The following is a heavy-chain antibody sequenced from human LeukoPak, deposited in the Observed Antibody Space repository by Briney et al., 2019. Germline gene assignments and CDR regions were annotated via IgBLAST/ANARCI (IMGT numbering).Heavy chain of an antibody. Sequence: GGSLRLSCAASGFTFSSYAMSWVRQAPGKGLEWVSTISGSGGSTYYADSVKVRFTISRDNSKNTLYLQMNSLRAEDTAVYYCAKDHGAAAGSLDYWGQGTLVTVSS. CDR3: AKDHGAAAGSLDY. V-gene: IGHV3-23*01. CDR1: GFTFSSYA. CDR2: ISGSGGST. D-gene: IGHD6-13*01. J-gene: IGHJ4*02.